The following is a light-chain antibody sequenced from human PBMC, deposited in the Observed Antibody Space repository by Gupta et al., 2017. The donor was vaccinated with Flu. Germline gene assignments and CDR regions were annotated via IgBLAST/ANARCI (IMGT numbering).Light chain of an antibody. Sequence: VILGQPASISCRSSQGLVYSDGNTYLHWFQQRPGQSPRRLIHQVSHRESGVPDRFSGSGSGTDFTLKISRVEAEDVGIYFCRQGAHWPWAFGQGTTVEIK. J-gene: IGKJ1*01. CDR2: QVS. CDR1: QGLVYSDGNTY. CDR3: RQGAHWPWA. V-gene: IGKV2-30*01.